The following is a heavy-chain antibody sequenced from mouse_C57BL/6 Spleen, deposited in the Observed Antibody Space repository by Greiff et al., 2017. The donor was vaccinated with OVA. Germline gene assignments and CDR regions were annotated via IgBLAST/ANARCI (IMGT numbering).Heavy chain of an antibody. CDR1: GYTFTSYW. CDR3: ARSRLRLPYFDY. Sequence: QVQLKQPGAELVMPGASVKLSCKASGYTFTSYWMHWVKQRPGQGLEWIGEIDPSDSYTNYNQKFKGKSTLTVDKSSSTAYMQLSSLTSEDSAVYYCARSRLRLPYFDYWGQGTTLTVSS. J-gene: IGHJ2*01. CDR2: IDPSDSYT. D-gene: IGHD3-2*02. V-gene: IGHV1-69*01.